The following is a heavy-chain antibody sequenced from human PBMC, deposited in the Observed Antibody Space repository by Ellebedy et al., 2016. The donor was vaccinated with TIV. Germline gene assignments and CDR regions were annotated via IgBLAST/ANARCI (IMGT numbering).Heavy chain of an antibody. J-gene: IGHJ4*02. Sequence: GESLKISCAASGFTFSSYSMNWVRQAPGKGLEWVSSISSSSSYIYYADSVKGRFTISRDNAKNSLYLQMNSLRAEDTAVYYCARGMGLEYYFDYWGQGTLVTVSS. CDR3: ARGMGLEYYFDY. V-gene: IGHV3-21*01. D-gene: IGHD3-16*01. CDR2: ISSSSSYI. CDR1: GFTFSSYS.